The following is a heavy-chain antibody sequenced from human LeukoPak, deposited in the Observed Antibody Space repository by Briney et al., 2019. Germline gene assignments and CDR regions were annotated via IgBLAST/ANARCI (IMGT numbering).Heavy chain of an antibody. CDR3: AKDLGYCSSTSCDYYYGMDV. CDR1: GFTFDDYA. J-gene: IGHJ6*02. V-gene: IGHV3-9*01. Sequence: GRSLRLSCAASGFTFDDYAMHWVRQAPGKGLEWVSGISWNSVSIGYADSVKGRFTISRDNAKNSLYLQMNSLRAEDTALYYCAKDLGYCSSTSCDYYYGMDVWGQGTTVTVSS. CDR2: ISWNSVSI. D-gene: IGHD2-2*01.